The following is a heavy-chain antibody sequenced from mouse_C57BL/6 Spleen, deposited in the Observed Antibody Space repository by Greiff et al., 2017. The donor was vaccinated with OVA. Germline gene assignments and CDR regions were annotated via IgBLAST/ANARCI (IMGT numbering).Heavy chain of an antibody. CDR2: ISSGSSTI. Sequence: EVMLVESGGGLVKPGGSLKLSCAASGFTFSDYGMHWVRQAPEKGLEWVAYISSGSSTIYYADTVKGRFTISRDNAKNTLFLQMTSLRSEDTAMYYCARHYYYGSSYENYFDYWGQGTTLTGSS. J-gene: IGHJ2*01. V-gene: IGHV5-17*01. D-gene: IGHD1-1*01. CDR1: GFTFSDYG. CDR3: ARHYYYGSSYENYFDY.